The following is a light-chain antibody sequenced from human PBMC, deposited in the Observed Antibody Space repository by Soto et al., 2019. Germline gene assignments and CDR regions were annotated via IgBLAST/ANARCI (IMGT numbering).Light chain of an antibody. J-gene: IGKJ1*01. CDR2: GAS. Sequence: DIRMTQSPSSLSASVGDRVTITCRASLTIGGSLSWFQQKVGKPPTLLIYGASALQSGVPARFSGSGSGTDFTLTINNMQREDFATYYCQQTYNLPRTFGQGTKVDIK. V-gene: IGKV1-39*01. CDR1: LTIGGS. CDR3: QQTYNLPRT.